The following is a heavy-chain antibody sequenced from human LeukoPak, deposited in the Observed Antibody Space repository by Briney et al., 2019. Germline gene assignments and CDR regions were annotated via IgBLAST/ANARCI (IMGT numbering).Heavy chain of an antibody. D-gene: IGHD1-26*01. Sequence: GGSLRLSCAASGFTFSSYAMSWVRQAPGKGLEWVSAISGSGGSTYYADSVKGRFTISRDNSKNTLYLQMNSPRAEDTAVYYCAKTGSIVGATYFDYWGQGTLVTVSS. CDR3: AKTGSIVGATYFDY. CDR1: GFTFSSYA. J-gene: IGHJ4*02. CDR2: ISGSGGST. V-gene: IGHV3-23*01.